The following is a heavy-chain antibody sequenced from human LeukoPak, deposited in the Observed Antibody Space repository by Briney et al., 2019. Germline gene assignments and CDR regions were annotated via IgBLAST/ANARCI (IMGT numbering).Heavy chain of an antibody. CDR2: INPNSGGT. Sequence: VASVKVSCKASGGSFSSYVITWVRQAPGQGLEWMGWINPNSGGTNYAQKFQGRVTMTRDTSISTAYMELSRLRSDDTAVYYCCTVSAFDIWGQGTMVTVSS. J-gene: IGHJ3*02. CDR3: CTVSAFDI. D-gene: IGHD4-17*01. V-gene: IGHV1-2*02. CDR1: GGSFSSYV.